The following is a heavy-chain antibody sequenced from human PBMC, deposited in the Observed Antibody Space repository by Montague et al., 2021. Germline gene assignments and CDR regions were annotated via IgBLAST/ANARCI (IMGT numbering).Heavy chain of an antibody. D-gene: IGHD3-10*01. V-gene: IGHV4-31*03. CDR1: GGSISSGGYY. Sequence: TRSLTCTVSGGSISSGGYYWSWIRQLPGKGLEWIGYIFYSGNTYYNPSLKSRVTISVDTSKNQFSLKLSSVTAVDTAVYYCARAEDYYGSGSYLGFDYWGQGTLVTVSS. J-gene: IGHJ4*02. CDR2: IFYSGNT. CDR3: ARAEDYYGSGSYLGFDY.